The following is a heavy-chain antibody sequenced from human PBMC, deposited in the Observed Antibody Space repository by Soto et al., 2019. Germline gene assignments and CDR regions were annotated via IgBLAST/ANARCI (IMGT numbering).Heavy chain of an antibody. D-gene: IGHD1-26*01. CDR3: ARRRWDDY. J-gene: IGHJ4*02. CDR1: GFTFSSYS. Sequence: PGGSLRLSCAASGFTFSSYSMNWVRQAPGKGLEWASSISSSSSSYIYYADSVKGRFTISRDNVKNSLYLQMNSLRAEDTAVYYCARRRWDDYWGQGTLVTVSS. V-gene: IGHV3-21*01. CDR2: ISSSSSSYI.